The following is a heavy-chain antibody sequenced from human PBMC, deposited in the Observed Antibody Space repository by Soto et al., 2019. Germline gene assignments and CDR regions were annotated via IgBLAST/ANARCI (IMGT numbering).Heavy chain of an antibody. CDR3: ARLSAMATVGTGYNYHSMDV. D-gene: IGHD6-13*01. J-gene: IGHJ6*03. V-gene: IGHV4-59*08. CDR2: IYYSGST. CDR1: GGSINNYY. Sequence: QVQLQESGPGLVKPSETLSLTCTVSGGSINNYYWSWIRQPPGKGLEWIGYIYYSGSTNYNPSLKRRLTISVATSKNQFSLNLSSVTAADTAIYHCARLSAMATVGTGYNYHSMDVWGKGTAVTVSS.